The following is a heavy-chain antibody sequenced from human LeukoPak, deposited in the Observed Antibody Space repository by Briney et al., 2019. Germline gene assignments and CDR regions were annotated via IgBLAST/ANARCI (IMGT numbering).Heavy chain of an antibody. J-gene: IGHJ4*02. CDR3: ARLDLLYSSSWYAFDY. CDR2: IYTSGST. V-gene: IGHV4-61*02. CDR1: GGSISSGSFY. Sequence: SQTLSLTCTVSGGSISSGSFYWSWIRQPAGKGLEWIGRIYTSGSTNYNPSLKSRVTISVDTSKNQFSLKLSSVTAADTAVYYCARLDLLYSSSWYAFDYWGQGTLVTVSS. D-gene: IGHD6-13*01.